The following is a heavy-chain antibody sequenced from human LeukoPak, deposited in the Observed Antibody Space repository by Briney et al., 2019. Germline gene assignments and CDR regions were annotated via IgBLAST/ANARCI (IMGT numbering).Heavy chain of an antibody. CDR3: ARDVGLGTGLFDY. CDR1: GFTVSSNY. Sequence: PGGSLRLSCAASGFTVSSNYMSWVRQAPGKGLEWVSVIYSGGSTYYADSVKGRFTISRDNSKNTLYLQMNSLRAEDTAVYYCARDVGLGTGLFDYWGQGTLVTVSS. CDR2: IYSGGST. D-gene: IGHD7-27*01. V-gene: IGHV3-53*01. J-gene: IGHJ4*02.